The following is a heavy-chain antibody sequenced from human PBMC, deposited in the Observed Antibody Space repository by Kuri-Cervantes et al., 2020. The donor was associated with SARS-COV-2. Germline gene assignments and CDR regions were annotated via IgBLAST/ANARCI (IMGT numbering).Heavy chain of an antibody. CDR2: INPGGGAT. Sequence: ASVKVSCKASGYTFTNYYIHWVRQAPGQGLEWMGIINPGGGATTYAQKFQGRVTMTRDTSTSTVYMELSSLRSEDTAVYFCARDGRDGYNREVLTDWGQGTLVTVSS. V-gene: IGHV1-46*01. J-gene: IGHJ4*02. CDR1: GYTFTNYY. D-gene: IGHD5-24*01. CDR3: ARDGRDGYNREVLTD.